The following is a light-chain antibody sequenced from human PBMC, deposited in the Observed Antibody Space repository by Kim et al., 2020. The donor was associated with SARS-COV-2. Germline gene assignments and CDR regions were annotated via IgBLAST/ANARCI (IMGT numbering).Light chain of an antibody. V-gene: IGLV1-44*01. J-gene: IGLJ2*01. CDR2: NNN. CDR1: SSNIGSKT. Sequence: GQGVNISCSGSSSNIGSKTVTWYQLLPGTAPKLLIYNNNQRPSGVPDRFSGSKSGTSASLAISGLQSEDEADYYCAAWVDRLNEGVFGGGTQLTVL. CDR3: AAWVDRLNEGV.